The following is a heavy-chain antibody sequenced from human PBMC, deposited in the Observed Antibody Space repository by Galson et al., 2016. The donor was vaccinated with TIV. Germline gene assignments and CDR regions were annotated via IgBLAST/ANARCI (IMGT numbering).Heavy chain of an antibody. Sequence: SVKVSCKASGGTFNIYAISWVRQAPGQGLEWMGGILPIFGAATYAEKFQGRVTITADTSTRPAYMELSNLRSEDTAMYYCARGPNYYHSYMDVWGKGTTVTVSS. CDR2: ILPIFGAA. D-gene: IGHD3-16*01. CDR3: ARGPNYYHSYMDV. V-gene: IGHV1-69*06. J-gene: IGHJ6*03. CDR1: GGTFNIYA.